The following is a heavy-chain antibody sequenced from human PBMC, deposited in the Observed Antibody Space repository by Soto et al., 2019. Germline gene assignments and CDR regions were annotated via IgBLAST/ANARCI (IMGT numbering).Heavy chain of an antibody. V-gene: IGHV1-2*02. CDR3: ARGGPGYSSGWYYFDY. D-gene: IGHD6-19*01. CDR2: INPNSGGT. Sequence: ASVKISCKASGYTFTDYYMYWVRQAPGQGLEWMAWINPNSGGTNYTQKFQGRVTLTRDTSISTAYMELSRLRSDDTAVYYCARGGPGYSSGWYYFDYWGQGTLVXV. J-gene: IGHJ4*02. CDR1: GYTFTDYY.